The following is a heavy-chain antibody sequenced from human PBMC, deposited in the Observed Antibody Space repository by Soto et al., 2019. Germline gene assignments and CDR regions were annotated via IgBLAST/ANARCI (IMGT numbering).Heavy chain of an antibody. CDR2: ISSNGGST. CDR1: GLTFTSYA. D-gene: IGHD1-26*01. V-gene: IGHV3-64D*08. J-gene: IGHJ6*02. Sequence: PXXSLRLSCSASGLTFTSYAMHWVRQAPGKGLEYVSAISSNGGSTYYADSVKGRFTISRDNSKNTLYLQMSSLRAEDTAVYYCVKETGRPTDYGMDVWGQGTTVTVSS. CDR3: VKETGRPTDYGMDV.